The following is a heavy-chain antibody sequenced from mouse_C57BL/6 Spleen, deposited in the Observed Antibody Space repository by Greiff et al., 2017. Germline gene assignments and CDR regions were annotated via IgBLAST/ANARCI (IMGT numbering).Heavy chain of an antibody. J-gene: IGHJ2*01. CDR1: GYTFTDYE. CDR3: TRAEKNCYGSSAEGC. Sequence: VKLQESGAELVRPGASVTLSCTASGYTFTDYEMYWVNQTPGHGLEWIAAIDPETGGTAYNQKFKGKGILTADKSSSTAYMELRRLTSEDSAVYYCTRAEKNCYGSSAEGCWGQGATRTVSS. V-gene: IGHV1-15*01. D-gene: IGHD1-1*01. CDR2: IDPETGGT.